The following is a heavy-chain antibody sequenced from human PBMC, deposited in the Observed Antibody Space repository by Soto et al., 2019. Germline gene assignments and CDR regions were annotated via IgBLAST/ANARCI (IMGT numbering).Heavy chain of an antibody. D-gene: IGHD3-3*01. J-gene: IGHJ4*02. V-gene: IGHV4-34*01. Sequence: SETLSLTCAVYGGSFSCYYWSWIRQPPGKGLEWIGEINHSGSTNYNPSLKSRVTISVDTSKNQFSLKLSSVTAADTAVYYCARMXFWSGYYNVWKTYYFDYWGQGTLVTVSS. CDR2: INHSGST. CDR3: ARMXFWSGYYNVWKTYYFDY. CDR1: GGSFSCYY.